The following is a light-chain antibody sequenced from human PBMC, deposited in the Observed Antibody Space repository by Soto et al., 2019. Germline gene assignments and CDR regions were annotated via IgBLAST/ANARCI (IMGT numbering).Light chain of an antibody. CDR3: QTWGTGIHVV. CDR2: LNSDGSH. J-gene: IGLJ2*01. CDR1: SGHSSYA. Sequence: QSVLTQSPSASASLGASVKLTCTLSSGHSSYAIAWHQQQPEKGPRYLMKLNSDGSHSKGDGIPDRFSGSSSGAERYLTISSLQYEDEADYYCQTWGTGIHVVFGGGTKLTVL. V-gene: IGLV4-69*01.